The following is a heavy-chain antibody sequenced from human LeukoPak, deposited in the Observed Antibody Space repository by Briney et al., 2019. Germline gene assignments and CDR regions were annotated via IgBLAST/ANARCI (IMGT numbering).Heavy chain of an antibody. Sequence: SETLSLTCSVSGGSISSYYWSWIRQTAGKGLEWIGRVYTSGDAKYNPTLESRVSMSLDTSKNQFFLKLTSVTAVDTAVYYCARYGDPNYYFDYWGQGTLVTVSS. J-gene: IGHJ4*02. D-gene: IGHD2-21*02. CDR1: GGSISSYY. V-gene: IGHV4-4*07. CDR2: VYTSGDA. CDR3: ARYGDPNYYFDY.